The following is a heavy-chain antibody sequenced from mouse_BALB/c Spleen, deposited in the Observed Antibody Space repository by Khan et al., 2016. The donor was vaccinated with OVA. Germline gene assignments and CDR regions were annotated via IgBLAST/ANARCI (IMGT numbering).Heavy chain of an antibody. V-gene: IGHV1S41*01. D-gene: IGHD1-1*01. J-gene: IGHJ4*01. CDR1: GYTFTSYW. Sequence: DLVKPGASVKLSCKASGYTFTSYWINWIKQRPAQGLVWIGQISPGSGSDYYNKIFTVKATLTVDTSSTTAYIQLSSLSSEDSAVYFDASSSCYGSGRYAIDYWGQGTSVTVSS. CDR2: ISPGSGSD. CDR3: ASSSCYGSGRYAIDY.